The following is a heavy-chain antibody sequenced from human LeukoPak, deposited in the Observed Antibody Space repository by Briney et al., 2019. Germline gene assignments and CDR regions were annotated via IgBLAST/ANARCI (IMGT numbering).Heavy chain of an antibody. V-gene: IGHV3-74*01. CDR3: ATPLDSSGYFYV. J-gene: IGHJ4*02. D-gene: IGHD3-22*01. CDR1: GFTFSSYW. Sequence: GGSLRLSCAASGFTFSSYWMDWVRQVPGKGLVWVSRINSDGSRSNYADSVKGRFTISRANAKNTLYLQMNSLRAEDTALYYFATPLDSSGYFYVWGQGTLVSVSS. CDR2: INSDGSRS.